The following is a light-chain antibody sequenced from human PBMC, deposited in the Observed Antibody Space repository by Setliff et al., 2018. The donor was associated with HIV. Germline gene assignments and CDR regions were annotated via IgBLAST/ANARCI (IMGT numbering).Light chain of an antibody. CDR1: SRDVGGYNY. J-gene: IGLJ1*01. Sequence: QSVLTQPASVSGSPGQSITISCTGTSRDVGGYNYVSWYQQHPGKAPKLIIYEVRNRPSEVSNRFSGSKSGNTASLTISGLQTEDEADYYCSSYAITNTLPFGTGTKV. V-gene: IGLV2-14*01. CDR3: SSYAITNTLP. CDR2: EVR.